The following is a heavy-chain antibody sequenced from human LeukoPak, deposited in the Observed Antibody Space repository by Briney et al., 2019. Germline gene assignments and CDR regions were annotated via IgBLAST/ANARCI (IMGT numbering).Heavy chain of an antibody. Sequence: KPSETLSLTCTVSGGSISSYYWSWIRQPPGKGLEWIGYISYSGSTNYNPSLKSRVTISLDTSKNQFSLKLSSVTAADTAIYYCARAVSGRFDYWGQGTLVTVSS. J-gene: IGHJ4*02. CDR3: ARAVSGRFDY. V-gene: IGHV4-59*08. D-gene: IGHD6-19*01. CDR2: ISYSGST. CDR1: GGSISSYY.